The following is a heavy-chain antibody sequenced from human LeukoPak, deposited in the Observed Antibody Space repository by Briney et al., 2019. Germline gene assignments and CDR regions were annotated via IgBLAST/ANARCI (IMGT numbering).Heavy chain of an antibody. Sequence: ASVKVSCKASGYTFTGYYMHWVRQAPGQGLEWMGWINPNSGGTNYAQKFQGWVTMTRDTSISTAYMELSRLRSDDTAAYYCARGRNYDILTGYYDPWGQGTLVTVSS. D-gene: IGHD3-9*01. CDR3: ARGRNYDILTGYYDP. V-gene: IGHV1-2*04. CDR1: GYTFTGYY. J-gene: IGHJ5*02. CDR2: INPNSGGT.